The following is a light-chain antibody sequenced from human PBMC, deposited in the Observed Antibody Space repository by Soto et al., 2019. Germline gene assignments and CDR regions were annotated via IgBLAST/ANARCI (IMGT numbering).Light chain of an antibody. CDR3: NSYAGTSNV. CDR1: SSDVGGSKY. CDR2: EVS. V-gene: IGLV2-8*01. Sequence: QSALTQPPSASGSPGQSGTISCTGTSSDVGGSKYVSWYQQHPGKAPKLIIYEVSERPSGVPDRFSGSKSGNTASLTVSGLQAEDEAHYYCNSYAGTSNVFGTGTKLTLL. J-gene: IGLJ1*01.